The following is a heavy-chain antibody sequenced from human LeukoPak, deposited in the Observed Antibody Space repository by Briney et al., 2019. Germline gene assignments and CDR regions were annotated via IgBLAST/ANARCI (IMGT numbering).Heavy chain of an antibody. CDR3: ARTSGGGSGSYELNY. V-gene: IGHV3-48*04. Sequence: GGSLRLSCEASGFTFSGYSMNWVRQAPGKGLEWVSYITSSSSTIDYADSVKGRFSISRDNAKNSLFLQMNSLRAEDTAVYYCARTSGGGSGSYELNYWGQGTLVTVSS. D-gene: IGHD1-26*01. CDR2: ITSSSSTI. J-gene: IGHJ4*02. CDR1: GFTFSGYS.